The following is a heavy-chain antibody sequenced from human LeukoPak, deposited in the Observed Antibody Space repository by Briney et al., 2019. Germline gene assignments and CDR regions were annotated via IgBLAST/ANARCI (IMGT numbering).Heavy chain of an antibody. Sequence: GESLKISCRGSGYSFTTYWIGWVRQMPGKGLEWMGIIYPGDSDTRYTPSFQGQVTMSADKSINTAYLQWSSLKASDTAMYYCARQTTVRFWFDPWGQGTLVTVSS. D-gene: IGHD1/OR15-1a*01. CDR3: ARQTTVRFWFDP. V-gene: IGHV5-51*01. CDR2: IYPGDSDT. CDR1: GYSFTTYW. J-gene: IGHJ5*02.